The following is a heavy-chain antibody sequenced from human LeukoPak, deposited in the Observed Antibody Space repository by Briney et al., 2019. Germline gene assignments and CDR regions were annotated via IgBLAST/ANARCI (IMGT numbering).Heavy chain of an antibody. V-gene: IGHV4-39*01. CDR3: ARRELPGFDY. CDR2: IYYSGST. CDR1: GGSISSSSYY. D-gene: IGHD1-7*01. J-gene: IGHJ4*02. Sequence: SETLSLTCTVSGGSISSSSYYWGWIRQPPGKGLEWIGSIYYSGSTYYNPSLKSRVTISVDTSKNQFSLKLSSVTAADTAVYYCARRELPGFDYWGQGTLVTVSS.